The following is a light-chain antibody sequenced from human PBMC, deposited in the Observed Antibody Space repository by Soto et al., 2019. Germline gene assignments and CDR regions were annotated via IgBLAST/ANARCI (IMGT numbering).Light chain of an antibody. J-gene: IGKJ5*01. CDR3: QQRSNWRMT. Sequence: LVFTQSPGTLSLSPGERATLSCRASQSVSSYLAWYQQKPGQAPRLLIYDASNRATGIPARFSGSGSGTDFTLTISSLEPEDFAVYYCQQRSNWRMTFGQGTRLEIK. V-gene: IGKV3-11*01. CDR1: QSVSSY. CDR2: DAS.